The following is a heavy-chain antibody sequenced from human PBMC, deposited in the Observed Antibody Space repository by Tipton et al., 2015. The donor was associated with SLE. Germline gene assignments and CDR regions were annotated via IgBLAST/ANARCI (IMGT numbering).Heavy chain of an antibody. D-gene: IGHD4-17*01. CDR2: LNSDGSST. V-gene: IGHV3-74*01. CDR3: VTMTTMTEAFDY. Sequence: SLRLSCAVSRFSFDEYAMHWVRQAPGKGLVWVSRLNSDGSSTNYADSVKGRFSISRDSAKNMIHLQMNGLRAEDSAVYYCVTMTTMTEAFDYWGQGTLVSVSS. J-gene: IGHJ4*02. CDR1: RFSFDEYA.